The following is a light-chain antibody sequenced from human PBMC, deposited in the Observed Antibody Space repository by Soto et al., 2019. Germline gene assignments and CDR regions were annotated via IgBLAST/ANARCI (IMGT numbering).Light chain of an antibody. CDR3: QQYGSSPPIT. V-gene: IGKV3-20*01. Sequence: EMVVTQSPGTLSLSPGERATLSCRASQSDTNAYLAWYQQKSGQAPRLLISGASSRATGIPDRFSGSGSGTDFTLTISRLEPEDFAVYYCQQYGSSPPITFGQGTRLEIK. CDR1: QSDTNAY. CDR2: GAS. J-gene: IGKJ5*01.